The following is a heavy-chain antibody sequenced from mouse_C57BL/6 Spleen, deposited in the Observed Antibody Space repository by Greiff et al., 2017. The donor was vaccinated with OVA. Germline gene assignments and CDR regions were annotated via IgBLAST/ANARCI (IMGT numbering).Heavy chain of an antibody. CDR1: GYAFSSYW. CDR3: ARSDYYGSSLDY. V-gene: IGHV1-80*01. D-gene: IGHD1-1*01. Sequence: VQLQQSGAELVKPGASVKISCKASGYAFSSYWMNWVKQRPGKGLEWLGQIYPGDGDTNYNGKFKGKATLTADKSSSTAYMQLISLTSEDTAVYFCARSDYYGSSLDYWGQGTTLTVSS. J-gene: IGHJ2*01. CDR2: IYPGDGDT.